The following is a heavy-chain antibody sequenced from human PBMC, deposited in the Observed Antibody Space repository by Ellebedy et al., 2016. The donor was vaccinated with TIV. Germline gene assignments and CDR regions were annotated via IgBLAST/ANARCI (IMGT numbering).Heavy chain of an antibody. D-gene: IGHD4-17*01. CDR1: GFTFSAYG. V-gene: IGHV3-33*06. CDR2: IWYDGKNE. Sequence: GGSLRLXXAASGFTFSAYGMHWVRQAPGKGLEWVAVIWYDGKNEKYADSVKGRFTISRDNSKNTLYLQMNSLRAEDTAVFYCAKLDDYGDYDAFDIWGQGTMVTVSS. CDR3: AKLDDYGDYDAFDI. J-gene: IGHJ3*02.